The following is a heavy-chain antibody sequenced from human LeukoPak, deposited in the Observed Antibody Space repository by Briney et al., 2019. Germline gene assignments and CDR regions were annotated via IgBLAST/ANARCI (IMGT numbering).Heavy chain of an antibody. J-gene: IGHJ4*02. Sequence: GGSLRLSCEVSGFTFSSYWMHWVRQAPGKGLVWVSRINSDGSSTSYADSVKGRFSISRDNAKNTLYLQMNSLRAEDTAVYYCARDPREWEHRKGGQGTLVTVSS. CDR3: ARDPREWEHRK. V-gene: IGHV3-74*01. CDR2: INSDGSST. CDR1: GFTFSSYW. D-gene: IGHD1-26*01.